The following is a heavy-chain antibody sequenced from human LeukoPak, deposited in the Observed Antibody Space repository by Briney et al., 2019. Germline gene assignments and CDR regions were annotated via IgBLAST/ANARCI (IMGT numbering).Heavy chain of an antibody. J-gene: IGHJ4*02. CDR2: IYENGGTT. V-gene: IGHV3-23*01. CDR1: GFTFRSHA. CDR3: AKDFRIGYSAHFDY. Sequence: GGSLRLSCVGSGFTFRSHAMSWVRQAPEKGLEFVSGIYENGGTTYYADSVKGRFSISRDNSKNTLHLQMDSLRGEDTAVYYCAKDFRIGYSAHFDYWGQGALVTVSS. D-gene: IGHD2-21*01.